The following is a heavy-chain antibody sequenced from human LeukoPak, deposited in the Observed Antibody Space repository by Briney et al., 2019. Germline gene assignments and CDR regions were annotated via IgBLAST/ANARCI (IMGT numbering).Heavy chain of an antibody. Sequence: SVKVSCKASGGTFSSYAISWVQQAPGQGLEWMGGIIPIFGTANYAQKFQGRVTITADESTSTAYMELSSLRSEDTAVYYCARGPSIAVAGYYFDYWGQGTLVTVSS. CDR2: IIPIFGTA. V-gene: IGHV1-69*01. J-gene: IGHJ4*02. D-gene: IGHD6-19*01. CDR1: GGTFSSYA. CDR3: ARGPSIAVAGYYFDY.